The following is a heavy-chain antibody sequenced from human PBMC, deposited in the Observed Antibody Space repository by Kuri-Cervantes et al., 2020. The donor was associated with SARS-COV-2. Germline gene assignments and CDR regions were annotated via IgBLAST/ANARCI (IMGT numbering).Heavy chain of an antibody. J-gene: IGHJ3*02. CDR2: IIPIFGTA. D-gene: IGHD6-13*01. CDR3: ARFEEAGPDDAFDI. CDR1: GGTFSSYA. V-gene: IGHV1-69*05. Sequence: SVKVSCKASGGTFSSYAISWVRQAPGQGLEWMGGIIPIFGTANYAQKFQGRVTITTDESTSTAYMELRSLRSDDTAVYYCARFEEAGPDDAFDIWGQGTMVTVSS.